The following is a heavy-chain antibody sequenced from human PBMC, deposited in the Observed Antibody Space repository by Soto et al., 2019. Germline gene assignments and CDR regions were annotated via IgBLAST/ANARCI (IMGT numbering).Heavy chain of an antibody. CDR2: IYYSGST. CDR3: ARTHQPLLYGYFDD. D-gene: IGHD2-2*02. J-gene: IGHJ4*02. Sequence: SETLSLTCTVSGGSISSYYWSWIRQPPGKGLEWIGYIYYSGSTNYNPSLKSRVTISVDTSKNQFSLKLSSVTAADTAVYYCARTHQPLLYGYFDDWGQGTLVTAPQ. V-gene: IGHV4-59*08. CDR1: GGSISSYY.